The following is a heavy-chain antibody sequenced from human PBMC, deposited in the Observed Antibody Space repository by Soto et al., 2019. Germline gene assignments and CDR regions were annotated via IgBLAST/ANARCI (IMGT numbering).Heavy chain of an antibody. CDR3: ARVGTGSSTPLDI. Sequence: LRLSCVASGFMFTRSTMNWVRQAPGKGLEWVSSITSASDYIFYADSVKGRFTISRDNAKNSLYLQMNSLRAEDTAVYYCARVGTGSSTPLDIWGQGTMVTVS. D-gene: IGHD3-9*01. J-gene: IGHJ3*02. CDR2: ITSASDYI. V-gene: IGHV3-21*01. CDR1: GFMFTRST.